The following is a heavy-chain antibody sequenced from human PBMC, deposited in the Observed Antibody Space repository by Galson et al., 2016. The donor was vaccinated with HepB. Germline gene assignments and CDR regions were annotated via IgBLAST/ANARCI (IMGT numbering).Heavy chain of an antibody. CDR1: GYTFTRYA. D-gene: IGHD6-19*01. CDR2: INAGNGNT. Sequence: SCKASGYTFTRYAIHWVRQAPGQRPEWMGWINAGNGNTKYSQKFQGRVTITRDTSAREAYMELNSLRSEDTAVYYCARDGSGWHKGWFDPWGQGTLVTVSP. J-gene: IGHJ5*02. V-gene: IGHV1-3*01. CDR3: ARDGSGWHKGWFDP.